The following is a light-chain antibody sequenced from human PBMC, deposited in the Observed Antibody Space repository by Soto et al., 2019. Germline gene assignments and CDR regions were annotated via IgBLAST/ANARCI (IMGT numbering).Light chain of an antibody. CDR2: DAS. CDR1: QSVSSY. J-gene: IGKJ1*01. V-gene: IGKV3-11*01. CDR3: QQRSNWPRT. Sequence: EIVLTQSPATLSLSPGERATLSCRASQSVSSYLAWYQQKPGQAPRLLIYDASNRATGIPARFSGSGSWTDFTLTISNLEPEDFAVYYCQQRSNWPRTFGQGTKVEIK.